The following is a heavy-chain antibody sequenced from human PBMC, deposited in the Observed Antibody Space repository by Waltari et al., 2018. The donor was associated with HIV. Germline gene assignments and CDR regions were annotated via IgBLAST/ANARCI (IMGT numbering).Heavy chain of an antibody. CDR2: ISNDGSKK. D-gene: IGHD7-27*01. CDR1: GFTFSDFG. Sequence: QVQLVESGGGVVQPGESLRLSCAASGFTFSDFGMHWVRQAPGKGLEWVAIISNDGSKKYYADSVKGRFTISRANSKNTLYLQMNSLRPDDTAVYYCVRALGDYWGQGTLVTISS. J-gene: IGHJ4*02. CDR3: VRALGDY. V-gene: IGHV3-30-3*01.